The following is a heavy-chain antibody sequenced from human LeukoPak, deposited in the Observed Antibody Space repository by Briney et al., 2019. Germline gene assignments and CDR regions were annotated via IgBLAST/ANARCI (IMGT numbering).Heavy chain of an antibody. J-gene: IGHJ5*02. D-gene: IGHD4-17*01. CDR2: IYYSGST. CDR1: GGSISSCY. Sequence: SSETLSLTCTVSGGSISSCYWSWIRQPPGKGLEWIGYIYYSGSTNYNPSLKSRVTISVDTSKNQFSLKLSSVTAADTAVYYCARALSYGDYSNWFDPWGQGTLVTVSS. V-gene: IGHV4-59*01. CDR3: ARALSYGDYSNWFDP.